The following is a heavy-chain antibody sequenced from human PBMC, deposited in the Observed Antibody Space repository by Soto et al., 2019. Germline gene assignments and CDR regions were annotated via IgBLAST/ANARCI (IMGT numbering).Heavy chain of an antibody. CDR1: GFTFSSYG. CDR2: ISYDGSNK. Sequence: GGSLRLSCAASGFTFSSYGMHWVRQAPGKGLEWVAVISYDGSNKYYADSVKGRFTISRDNPKNTLYLQMDSLRAEDTAVYYCAKEEVGILDYYDSSGYYPPFDYWGQGTLVTVSS. CDR3: AKEEVGILDYYDSSGYYPPFDY. J-gene: IGHJ4*02. V-gene: IGHV3-30*18. D-gene: IGHD3-22*01.